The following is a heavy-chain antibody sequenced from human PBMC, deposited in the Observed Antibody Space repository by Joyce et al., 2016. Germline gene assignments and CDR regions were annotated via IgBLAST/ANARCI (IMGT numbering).Heavy chain of an antibody. J-gene: IGHJ6*02. Sequence: QVHLVQSGAEVKKSGSSVRVSCKASGGSFNKYTVSWVRQAPGKGLAWMGMIIPMLNMTNYAQEFQGRVTITADTSTTTAYMQLTGLRFDDTAVYFCAGTFNYPHHDGMDVWGQGTTVTVSS. D-gene: IGHD4-11*01. CDR2: IIPMLNMT. CDR1: GGSFNKYT. CDR3: AGTFNYPHHDGMDV. V-gene: IGHV1-69*02.